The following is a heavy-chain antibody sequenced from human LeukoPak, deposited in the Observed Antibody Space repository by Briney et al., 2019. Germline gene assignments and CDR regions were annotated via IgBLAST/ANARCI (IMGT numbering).Heavy chain of an antibody. V-gene: IGHV4-34*01. Sequence: SETLSLTCAVYGGSFSGYYWSWIRQPPGKGLEWIGEINHSGSTNYNPSLKSRVTISVDTSKNQFSLKLSSVTAADTAVYYCARQGTAARFDPWGQGTLVTVSS. CDR2: INHSGST. D-gene: IGHD6-25*01. J-gene: IGHJ5*02. CDR3: ARQGTAARFDP. CDR1: GGSFSGYY.